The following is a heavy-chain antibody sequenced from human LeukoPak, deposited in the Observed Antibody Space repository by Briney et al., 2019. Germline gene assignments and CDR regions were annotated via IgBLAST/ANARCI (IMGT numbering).Heavy chain of an antibody. J-gene: IGHJ4*02. Sequence: GGSLRLSCAASGFTFSSYSMNWVRQAPGKGLEWVSSISSSSSYIYYADSVKGRFTISRDNAKNSLYLQMNSLRAGDTAVYYCARDNSGWYPYYFDYWGQGTLVTVSS. CDR1: GFTFSSYS. CDR2: ISSSSSYI. D-gene: IGHD6-19*01. CDR3: ARDNSGWYPYYFDY. V-gene: IGHV3-21*01.